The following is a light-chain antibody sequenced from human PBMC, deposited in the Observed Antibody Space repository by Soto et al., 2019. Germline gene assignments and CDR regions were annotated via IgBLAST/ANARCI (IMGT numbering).Light chain of an antibody. CDR3: AAWDDSLNGPV. V-gene: IGLV1-44*01. CDR1: SSNIGSNT. CDR2: GNN. Sequence: QPVLTQPPSASGTPGQRVTISCSGSSSNIGSNTVNWYQQLPGAAPKLLIYGNNQRPSGIPDRFSGSKSGTSASLASSGRQSEDEDYYYCAAWDDSLNGPVFGGGTKLTVL. J-gene: IGLJ2*01.